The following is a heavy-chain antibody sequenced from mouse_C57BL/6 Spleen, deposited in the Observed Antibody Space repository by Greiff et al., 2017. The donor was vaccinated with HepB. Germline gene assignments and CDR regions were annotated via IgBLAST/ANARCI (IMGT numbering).Heavy chain of an antibody. V-gene: IGHV5-17*01. CDR3: ARDAYYYGSSYEYFDV. CDR2: ISSGSSTI. D-gene: IGHD1-1*01. J-gene: IGHJ1*03. CDR1: GFTFSDYG. Sequence: EVQLVESGGGLVKPGGSLKLSCAASGFTFSDYGMHWVRQAPEKGLEWVAYISSGSSTIYYADTVKGRFTISSDNAKNTLLLQMTSLRSEDTAMYYCARDAYYYGSSYEYFDVWGTGTTVTVSS.